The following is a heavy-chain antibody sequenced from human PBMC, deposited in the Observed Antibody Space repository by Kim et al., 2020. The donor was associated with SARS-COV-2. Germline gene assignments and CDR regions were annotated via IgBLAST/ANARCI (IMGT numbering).Heavy chain of an antibody. D-gene: IGHD1-26*01. V-gene: IGHV3-30*04. CDR2: ISYDGSSK. J-gene: IGHJ4*02. CDR3: ASHVEILLY. Sequence: GGSLRLSCAASGFTFSSYAMNWVRQAPGKGLEWVSLISYDGSSKYYADSVKGRFTISRDNSKNTLYLQMNSLRAEDTAVYYCASHVEILLYWRQGTLHSVSS. CDR1: GFTFSSYA.